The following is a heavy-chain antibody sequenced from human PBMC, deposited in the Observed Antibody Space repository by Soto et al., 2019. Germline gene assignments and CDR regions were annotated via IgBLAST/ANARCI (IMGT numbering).Heavy chain of an antibody. CDR1: GFSFSGYA. CDR2: MTATGVSI. Sequence: EVQLFESGGGLVQPGGSLRLSCVASGFSFSGYAMSWVRQAPGKGLVWVSSMTATGVSIYYADSVRGRFTISRDNAKNTLYLQTSSLRAEDTATYYCAKDSIPYSSSYDLDHWGRGALVTVSS. V-gene: IGHV3-23*01. CDR3: AKDSIPYSSSYDLDH. J-gene: IGHJ4*02. D-gene: IGHD6-6*01.